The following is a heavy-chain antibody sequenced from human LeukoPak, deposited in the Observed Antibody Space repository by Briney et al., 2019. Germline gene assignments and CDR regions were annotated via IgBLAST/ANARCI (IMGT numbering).Heavy chain of an antibody. CDR2: IGISSGNT. J-gene: IGHJ4*01. CDR1: GFDFIDYS. Sequence: VGSLRLSCAASGFDFIDYSMNWVRQAPGKGLEWISYIGISSGNTKYADSVKGRFTISRDKARNSLYLQMNSLRVEDTAVYYCARDHRYAFDNWGHGTLVTVSS. CDR3: ARDHRYAFDN. D-gene: IGHD5-12*01. V-gene: IGHV3-48*01.